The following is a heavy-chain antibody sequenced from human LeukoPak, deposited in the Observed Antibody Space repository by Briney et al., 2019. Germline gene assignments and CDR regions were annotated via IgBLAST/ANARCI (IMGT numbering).Heavy chain of an antibody. D-gene: IGHD2-8*01. CDR3: ARDRGYCTNAVCSADS. V-gene: IGHV1-18*01. J-gene: IGHJ5*01. Sequence: GASVKVSFTTSGYTFTGYGFNWVRQAPGQGLEWMGWISTYNGNTNFAQKLQGRVTITTDTSTSTAYMELRSLRSDDTAVYYCARDRGYCTNAVCSADSWGQGNAGSVSS. CDR1: GYTFTGYG. CDR2: ISTYNGNT.